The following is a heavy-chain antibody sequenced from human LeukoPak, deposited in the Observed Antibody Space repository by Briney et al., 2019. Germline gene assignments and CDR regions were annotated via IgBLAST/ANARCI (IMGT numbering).Heavy chain of an antibody. D-gene: IGHD2-2*01. CDR2: INHSGST. J-gene: IGHJ6*03. V-gene: IGHV4-34*01. CDR1: GGSFSGYY. CDR3: ARGVVVVPAAIAYYYYMDV. Sequence: SSETLSLTCAVYGGSFSGYYWSWIRQPPGKGLEWIGEINHSGSTNYNPSLKSRVTISVDTSKNQFSLKLSSVTAADTAVYYCARGVVVVPAAIAYYYYMDVWGKGTTVTVSS.